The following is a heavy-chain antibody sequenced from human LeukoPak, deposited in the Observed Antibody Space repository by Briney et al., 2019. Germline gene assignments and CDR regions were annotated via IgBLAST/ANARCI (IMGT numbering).Heavy chain of an antibody. CDR3: AKVQRTYGEHRDNAFDM. CDR2: ISFDGRIQ. J-gene: IGHJ3*02. Sequence: GGSLRLSCAPSGFTYRTYAMHWLRHAPGKGLEWLSLISFDGRIQYYIESGKGRFTISRDNSKETLYLQMNSLRTEDTAVYYCAKVQRTYGEHRDNAFDMWGQGTTVTVSS. V-gene: IGHV3-30*18. CDR1: GFTYRTYA. D-gene: IGHD4-17*01.